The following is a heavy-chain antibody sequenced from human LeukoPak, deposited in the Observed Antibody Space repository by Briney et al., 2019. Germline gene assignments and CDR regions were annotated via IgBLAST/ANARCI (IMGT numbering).Heavy chain of an antibody. J-gene: IGHJ4*02. Sequence: SETPSLTCTVSGGSISSSSYYWGWIRQPPGKGLEWIGSIYYSGSTYYNPSLKSRVTISVDTSKNQFSLKLSSVTAADTAVYYCASGRGYSYGCFDYWGQGTLVTVSS. D-gene: IGHD5-18*01. CDR3: ASGRGYSYGCFDY. CDR1: GGSISSSSYY. V-gene: IGHV4-39*07. CDR2: IYYSGST.